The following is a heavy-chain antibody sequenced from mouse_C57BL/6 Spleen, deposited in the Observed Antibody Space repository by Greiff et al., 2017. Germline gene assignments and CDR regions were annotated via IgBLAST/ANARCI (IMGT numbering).Heavy chain of an antibody. CDR2: ISSGGSYT. D-gene: IGHD3-2*02. J-gene: IGHJ2*01. V-gene: IGHV5-6*01. CDR3: ARHLDSSGYFDY. CDR1: GFTFSSYG. Sequence: EVKLMESGGDLVKPGGSLKLSCAASGFTFSSYGLSWVRQTPDKRLEWVATISSGGSYTYYPDSVKGRFTISRDNAKNTLYLQMSSLKSEDTAMYYCARHLDSSGYFDYWGQGATLTVSS.